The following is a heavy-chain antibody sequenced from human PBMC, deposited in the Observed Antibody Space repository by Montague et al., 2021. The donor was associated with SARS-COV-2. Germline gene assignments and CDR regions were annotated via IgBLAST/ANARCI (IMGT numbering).Heavy chain of an antibody. V-gene: IGHV2-70*01. CDR2: XXRXXXK. CDR3: ARTRVDTAVAFDI. D-gene: IGHD5-18*01. J-gene: IGHJ3*02. CDR1: VFSLSTSGMC. Sequence: PALVKPTQTLTLTCTFSVFSLSTSGMCVSWIRQPPGKALEWLAXXXRXXXKYXSTSLKTRLTISKDTSKNQVVLTMTNMDPVDTATYYCARTRVDTAVAFDIWGQGTMVTVSS.